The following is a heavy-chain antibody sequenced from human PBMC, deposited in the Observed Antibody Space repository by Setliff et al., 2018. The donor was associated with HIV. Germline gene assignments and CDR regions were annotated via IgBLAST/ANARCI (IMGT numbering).Heavy chain of an antibody. CDR1: GASIRGHY. CDR3: ARSLVPSGYYYGRHAFDI. V-gene: IGHV4-59*08. J-gene: IGHJ3*02. D-gene: IGHD3-22*01. CDR2: IYYSGNT. Sequence: SETLSLTCSVSGASIRGHYWSWIRQSPGKGLEWIGNIYYSGNTNYNPSFKSRVTISVDTSKNQFSLRVNSVTAADTAVYCCARSLVPSGYYYGRHAFDIWGQGTKVTVSS.